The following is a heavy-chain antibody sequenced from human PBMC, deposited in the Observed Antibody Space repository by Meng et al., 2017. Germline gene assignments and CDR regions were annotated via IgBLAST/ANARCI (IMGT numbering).Heavy chain of an antibody. Sequence: ASAKVFCKASGYTFTSSGISWVRQAPGQGLEWMGWISSYNGNTNYAPKLQGRVTMTTDTSTSTAYMGLRSLRADDSAVYYCARGVFTDYWGQGTLVTVSS. V-gene: IGHV1-18*01. CDR2: ISSYNGNT. J-gene: IGHJ4*02. D-gene: IGHD2-8*01. CDR1: GYTFTSSG. CDR3: ARGVFTDY.